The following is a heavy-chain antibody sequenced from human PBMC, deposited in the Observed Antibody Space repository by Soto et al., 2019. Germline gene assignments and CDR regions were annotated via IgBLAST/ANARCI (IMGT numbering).Heavy chain of an antibody. J-gene: IGHJ5*02. D-gene: IGHD5-18*01. CDR3: ATVGYSYGYVWRWFDP. Sequence: WASVKVSCKVSGYTLTELSMHWVRQAPGKGLEWMGGFDPEDGETIYAQKFQGRVTMTEDTSTDTAYMELSSLRSEDTAVYYCATVGYSYGYVWRWFDPWGQGTLVTVSS. V-gene: IGHV1-24*01. CDR1: GYTLTELS. CDR2: FDPEDGET.